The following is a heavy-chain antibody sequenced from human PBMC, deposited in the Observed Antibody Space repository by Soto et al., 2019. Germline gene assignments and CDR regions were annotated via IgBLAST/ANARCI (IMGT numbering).Heavy chain of an antibody. J-gene: IGHJ5*02. CDR2: IYTSGST. Sequence: SETLSLTCTVSGGSISSYYWSWIRQPAGKGLEWIGRIYTSGSTNYNPSLKSRVTMSVDTSKNQFSLKLSSVTAADTAVYYCARGGYSGYATWVGFFDPWGQGTLVTVSS. CDR3: ARGGYSGYATWVGFFDP. D-gene: IGHD5-12*01. V-gene: IGHV4-4*07. CDR1: GGSISSYY.